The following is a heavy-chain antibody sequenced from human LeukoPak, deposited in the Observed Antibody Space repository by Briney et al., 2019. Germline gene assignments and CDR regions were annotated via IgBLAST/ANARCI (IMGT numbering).Heavy chain of an antibody. CDR1: GYNFNAHW. CDR3: ARGPSGYHNT. V-gene: IGHV1-46*02. D-gene: IGHD5-12*01. J-gene: IGHJ4*02. CDR2: INPTGDFT. Sequence: ASVKVSCKASGYNFNAHWMHWVRQAPGQGLEWMGIINPTGDFTSYAQNLQGRVTVTRDMSTSTVYLELSNLRSEDTAVYYCARGPSGYHNTGGQGTLVTVSS.